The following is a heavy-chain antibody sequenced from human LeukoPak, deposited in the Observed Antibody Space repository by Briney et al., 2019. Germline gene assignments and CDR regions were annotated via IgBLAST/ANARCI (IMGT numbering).Heavy chain of an antibody. CDR2: IYYSGST. CDR1: GGSISSSSYY. D-gene: IGHD1-26*01. CDR3: ARDRRLIAWGAAPQDFDY. J-gene: IGHJ4*02. Sequence: SETLSLTCTVSGGSISSSSYYWGWIRQPPGKGLEWIGSIYYSGSTYYNPSLKSRVTISVDTSKNQFSLKLSSVTAADTAVYYCARDRRLIAWGAAPQDFDYWGQGTLVTVSS. V-gene: IGHV4-39*07.